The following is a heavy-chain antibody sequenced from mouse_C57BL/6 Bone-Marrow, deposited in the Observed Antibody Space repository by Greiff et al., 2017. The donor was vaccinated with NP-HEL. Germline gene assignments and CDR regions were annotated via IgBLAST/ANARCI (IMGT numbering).Heavy chain of an antibody. CDR2: IDPAHGDT. J-gene: IGHJ2*01. Sequence: VQLQQSGAELVRPGASVKLSCTASGFNITDDYMHWVKQRPEQGLEWIGWIDPAHGDTEYAPKFKGKATIPADTSSNTAYLQRSSLTSEDTAVYTCTSGVRLVYWGQGTTLAVSA. V-gene: IGHV14-4*01. CDR3: TSGVRLVY. D-gene: IGHD1-2*01. CDR1: GFNITDDY.